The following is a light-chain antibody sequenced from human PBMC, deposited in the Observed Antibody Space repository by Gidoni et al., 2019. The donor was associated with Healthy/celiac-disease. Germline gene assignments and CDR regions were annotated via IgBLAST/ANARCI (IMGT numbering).Light chain of an antibody. CDR1: SSTIGAGYD. CDR3: QSYDSSLSGWGV. J-gene: IGLJ2*01. V-gene: IGLV1-40*01. Sequence: QSVLTQPPSVSGAPGQRVTISCTGSSSTIGAGYDLHWYQQLPGTAPKLLIYGNSNRPSGVPDRFSGSKSGTSASLAITGLQAEDEADYYCQSYDSSLSGWGVFGGGNKLTVL. CDR2: GNS.